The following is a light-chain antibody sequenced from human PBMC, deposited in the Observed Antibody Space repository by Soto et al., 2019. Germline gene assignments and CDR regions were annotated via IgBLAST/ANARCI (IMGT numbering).Light chain of an antibody. V-gene: IGLV1-44*01. CDR3: AAWDDSLIGFWV. CDR1: RSNIGSNP. CDR2: NND. J-gene: IGLJ3*02. Sequence: QSLLTQPPSVSEGPGQRVTISCSGSRSNIGSNPVSWYQQLPGTAPKLLIYNNDQRPSGVPNRFSGSKSGTTASLAISGLRSEDEADYYCAAWDDSLIGFWVFGGGTQLTVL.